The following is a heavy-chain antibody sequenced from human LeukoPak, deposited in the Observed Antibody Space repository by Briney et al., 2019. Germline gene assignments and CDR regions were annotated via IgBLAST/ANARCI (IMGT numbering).Heavy chain of an antibody. CDR3: ARRGIVGATPFDY. D-gene: IGHD1-26*01. CDR2: IYYSGST. Sequence: SETLSLTCSVSGGSISSYYWGWIRQPPGKGLEWIGSIYYSGSTYYNPSLKSRVTISVDTSKNQFSLKLSSVTAADTAVYYCARRGIVGATPFDYWGQGTLVTVSS. CDR1: GGSISSYY. J-gene: IGHJ4*02. V-gene: IGHV4-39*01.